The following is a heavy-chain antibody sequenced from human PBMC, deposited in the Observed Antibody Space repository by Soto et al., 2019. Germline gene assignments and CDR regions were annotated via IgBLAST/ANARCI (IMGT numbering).Heavy chain of an antibody. J-gene: IGHJ6*02. Sequence: GGSLRLSCAASGFTFSGSAMHWVRQASGKGLEWVGRIRSKANSYATAYAASVKGRFTISRDDSKNTAYLQMNSLKTEDTAVYYCTSPMSPLAVDGIYYYYGMDVWGQGTPLTVSS. D-gene: IGHD6-19*01. V-gene: IGHV3-73*01. CDR2: IRSKANSYAT. CDR1: GFTFSGSA. CDR3: TSPMSPLAVDGIYYYYGMDV.